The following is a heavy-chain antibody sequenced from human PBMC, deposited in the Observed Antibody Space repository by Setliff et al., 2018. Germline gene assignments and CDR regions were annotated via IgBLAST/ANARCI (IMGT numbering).Heavy chain of an antibody. CDR3: AKDTHYYSNTGYYCFDY. CDR2: ISSDGNSK. D-gene: IGHD3-9*01. CDR1: GFT. Sequence: GSLRLSCAASGFTVHWVRQAPGKGLEWVSAISSDGNSKYYAESVKGRFTISRDNSKNTVYLQMDSLTAEDTAVYYCAKDTHYYSNTGYYCFDYWGQGALVTVSS. V-gene: IGHV3-30*18. J-gene: IGHJ4*02.